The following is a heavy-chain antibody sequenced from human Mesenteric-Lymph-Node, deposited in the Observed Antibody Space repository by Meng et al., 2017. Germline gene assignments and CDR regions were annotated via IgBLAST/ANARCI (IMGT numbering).Heavy chain of an antibody. V-gene: IGHV3-20*04. J-gene: IGHJ5*02. Sequence: GESLKISCAASGFTFDDYGMSWVRQAPGKGLEWVSGINWNGGSTGYADSVKGRFTISRDNAKNSAFLQMNSLRVEDTAVYYCAREEKGDPGWFDPWGQGTLVTVSS. CDR3: AREEKGDPGWFDP. CDR2: INWNGGST. D-gene: IGHD3-16*01. CDR1: GFTFDDYG.